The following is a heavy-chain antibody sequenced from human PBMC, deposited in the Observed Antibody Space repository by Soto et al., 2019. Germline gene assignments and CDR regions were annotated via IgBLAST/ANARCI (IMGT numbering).Heavy chain of an antibody. CDR2: ISYDGSNK. CDR3: ARDLASPSQSRPPNIAVAGACDY. J-gene: IGHJ4*02. V-gene: IGHV3-30-3*01. Sequence: QVQLVEPGGGVVQPGRSLRLSCAASGFTFSSYAMHWVRQAPGKGLEWVAVISYDGSNKYYADSVKGRFTISRDNSKNTLYLQMNSLRAEDTAVYYCARDLASPSQSRPPNIAVAGACDYWGQGTRVTVSS. CDR1: GFTFSSYA. D-gene: IGHD6-19*01.